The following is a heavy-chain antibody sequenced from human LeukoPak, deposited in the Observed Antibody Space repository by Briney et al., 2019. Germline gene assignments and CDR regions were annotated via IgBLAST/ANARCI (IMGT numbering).Heavy chain of an antibody. CDR2: INPSGGST. J-gene: IGHJ6*04. CDR3: ARTPVYYGMDV. V-gene: IGHV1-46*03. Sequence: ASVKVSCKASGYTFTSYYMHWARQAPGQGLEWMGIINPSGGSTSYAQKFQGRVTMTRDTSTSTVYMELSNLRSEDTAVYYCARTPVYYGMDVWGKGTTVTVSS. CDR1: GYTFTSYY.